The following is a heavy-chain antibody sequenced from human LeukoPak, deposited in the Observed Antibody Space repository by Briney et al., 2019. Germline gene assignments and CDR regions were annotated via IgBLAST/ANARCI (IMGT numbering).Heavy chain of an antibody. J-gene: IGHJ4*02. D-gene: IGHD2-21*02. Sequence: PGGSLRLSCAASGFTFSNYAMHWVRQAPGKGLEWVAVISYDGGNEYYADSVKGRFTISRDNFKNTMYIQMNSLRSEDTAVYYCAKGLYCGDNCYSTTFDYWGQGTLVTVSS. V-gene: IGHV3-30*18. CDR2: ISYDGGNE. CDR3: AKGLYCGDNCYSTTFDY. CDR1: GFTFSNYA.